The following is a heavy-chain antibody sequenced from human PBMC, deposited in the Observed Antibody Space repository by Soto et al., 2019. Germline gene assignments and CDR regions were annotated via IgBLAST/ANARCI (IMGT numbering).Heavy chain of an antibody. CDR1: GGSINRGGYY. Sequence: SETLSLTCTVSGGSINRGGYYWSWIRQHPGKGLEWIGYIYYSGSTYYNPSLKSRVTISVDTSKNQFSLKLTSVNAEDTAVYFCARAQTIFGIITVFDYWGQGTLVTVS. CDR2: IYYSGST. D-gene: IGHD3-3*01. CDR3: ARAQTIFGIITVFDY. J-gene: IGHJ4*02. V-gene: IGHV4-31*03.